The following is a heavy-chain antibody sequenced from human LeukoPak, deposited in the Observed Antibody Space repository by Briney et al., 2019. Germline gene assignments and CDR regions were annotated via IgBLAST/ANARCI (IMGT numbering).Heavy chain of an antibody. CDR2: IYHSGST. Sequence: SETLSLTCAVSGGSIGSGGYSWRWIRQPPGKGLEWIGYIYHSGSTYYSPSLKSRVNISVARSKNQFSLKLSSVTAADTAVYYCARGLTRKNWFDPWGQGTLVTVSS. CDR1: GGSIGSGGYS. D-gene: IGHD1-14*01. V-gene: IGHV4-30-2*01. CDR3: ARGLTRKNWFDP. J-gene: IGHJ5*02.